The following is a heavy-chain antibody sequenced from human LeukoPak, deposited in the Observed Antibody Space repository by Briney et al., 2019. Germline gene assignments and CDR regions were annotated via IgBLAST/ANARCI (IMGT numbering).Heavy chain of an antibody. V-gene: IGHV1-46*01. J-gene: IGHJ3*02. CDR2: IYPRDGST. CDR1: GYSFTSNY. Sequence: ASVKVSCKASGYSFTSNYIHWVRQAPGQGLEWMGMIYPRDGSTSYAQKFQGRVTATRDTSTSTVHMELSGLRSEDTAVYYCARDFFEDGSSWFDTFDIWGQGTMVTVSS. CDR3: ARDFFEDGSSWFDTFDI. D-gene: IGHD6-13*01.